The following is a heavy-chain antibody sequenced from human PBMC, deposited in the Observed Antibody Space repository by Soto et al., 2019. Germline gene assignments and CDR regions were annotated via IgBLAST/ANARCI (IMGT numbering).Heavy chain of an antibody. CDR3: ARDVGLSFGELSGNWFDP. Sequence: QVQLVESGGGVVQPGRSLRLSCAASGFTFSSYGMHWVRQAPGKGLEWVAVIWYDGSNKYYADSVKGRFTISRDNSKNTLVLEMNRLRGEDTGVYYWARDVGLSFGELSGNWFDPWGQGTLVTVSS. CDR1: GFTFSSYG. J-gene: IGHJ5*02. V-gene: IGHV3-33*01. D-gene: IGHD3-16*02. CDR2: IWYDGSNK.